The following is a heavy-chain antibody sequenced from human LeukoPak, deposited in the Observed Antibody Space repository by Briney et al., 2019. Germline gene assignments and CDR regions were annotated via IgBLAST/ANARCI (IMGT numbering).Heavy chain of an antibody. J-gene: IGHJ4*02. CDR1: GFTLSSYA. V-gene: IGHV3-23*01. D-gene: IGHD5-18*01. CDR2: ITGRGGST. CDR3: AKDQGNTAMDSFDY. Sequence: GRSLRLSCAPSGFTLSSYAMSWVRQAPGKGLEWVSAITGRGGSTYYADSVKGRFTISRDNSKNTLYLQMNSLRAEDTAVYYCAKDQGNTAMDSFDYWGQGTLVTVSS.